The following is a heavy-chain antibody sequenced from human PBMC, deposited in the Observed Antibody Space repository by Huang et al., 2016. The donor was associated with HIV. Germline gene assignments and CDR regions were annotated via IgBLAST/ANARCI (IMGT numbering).Heavy chain of an antibody. CDR3: IILDGDY. J-gene: IGHJ4*02. CDR1: GSNFTT. CDR2: IRNKANNYAT. D-gene: IGHD3-3*02. V-gene: IGHV3-73*01. Sequence: EVQLVESGGGSVQPGGSLLLSCAASGSNFTTMQWVRQASGKGLEGVGRIRNKANNYATADAASVRGRFTIAREDSRSTAYLKMTSLRIEDTALYYCIILDGDYWGLGILVTVSS.